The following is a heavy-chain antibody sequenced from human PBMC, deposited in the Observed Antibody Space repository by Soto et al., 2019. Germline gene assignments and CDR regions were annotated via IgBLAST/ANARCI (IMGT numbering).Heavy chain of an antibody. CDR2: ISGHNGAT. Sequence: QVQLVQSGPEVMKPGASVKVSCKTSGYNFVNHGISWVRQAPGRGLEWLGWISGHNGATKYGKRLQGRVTMTIDTSTTTAYMELRSLRSDDTAVYYCARSQNYGSGAYSDYWGQGTLVTISS. D-gene: IGHD3-10*01. CDR3: ARSQNYGSGAYSDY. V-gene: IGHV1-18*04. CDR1: GYNFVNHG. J-gene: IGHJ4*02.